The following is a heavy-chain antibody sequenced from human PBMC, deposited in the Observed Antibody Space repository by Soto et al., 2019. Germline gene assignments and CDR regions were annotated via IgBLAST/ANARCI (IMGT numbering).Heavy chain of an antibody. CDR1: GFTVSSNH. CDR3: ASCYGANCPVQYYMDV. D-gene: IGHD1-1*01. CDR2: IFSSGTT. V-gene: IGHV3-66*01. Sequence: GGSLRLSCAASGFTVSSNHMTWVRQAPGQGLEWVSVIFSSGTTYYADSVRGRFILSRDNSRNTLYLQMNSLRVEDTAVYYCASCYGANCPVQYYMDVWGKGTTVTVSS. J-gene: IGHJ6*03.